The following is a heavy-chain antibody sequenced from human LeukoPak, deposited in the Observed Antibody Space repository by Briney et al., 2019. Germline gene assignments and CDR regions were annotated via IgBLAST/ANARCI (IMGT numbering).Heavy chain of an antibody. CDR3: AGYRLFRPRIAVAGTWAFDI. V-gene: IGHV4-39*01. CDR2: IYYSGST. Sequence: SETLSLTCIVSGGSINSTTYYWGWIRQPPGKGLEWIGSIYYSGSTYYNSSLKSRVTISVDTSKNQFSLKLSSVTAADTAVYYCAGYRLFRPRIAVAGTWAFDIWGQGTMVTVSS. CDR1: GGSINSTTYY. J-gene: IGHJ3*02. D-gene: IGHD6-19*01.